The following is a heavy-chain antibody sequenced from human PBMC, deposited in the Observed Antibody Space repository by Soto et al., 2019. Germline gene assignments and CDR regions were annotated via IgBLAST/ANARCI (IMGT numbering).Heavy chain of an antibody. J-gene: IGHJ4*02. CDR2: IVPIYRTA. Sequence: QVQLVQSGAEVKKPGSSVKVSCKASGGTFSSYRINWVRQAPGQGLEWLGGIVPIYRTADYAQKFQGSVTITADESARTAYMELRSLKSQDTAVYYCARDSGAKLSSSWGQGTLVTVSS. D-gene: IGHD6-13*01. CDR3: ARDSGAKLSSS. CDR1: GGTFSSYR. V-gene: IGHV1-69*01.